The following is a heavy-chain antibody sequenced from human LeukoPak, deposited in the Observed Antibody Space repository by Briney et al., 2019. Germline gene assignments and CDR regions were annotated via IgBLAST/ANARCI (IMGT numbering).Heavy chain of an antibody. D-gene: IGHD6-13*01. CDR1: GFTFSSYS. Sequence: GGSLRLSCAASGFTFSSYSMNWVRQAPGKGLEWVSSIISSSSYIYYAYRVKGRFTISRDNAKNSLYLQMNALRAEHTAAYHCARDGAAAGKIKWFDPWGQGTLVTVSS. J-gene: IGHJ5*02. CDR3: ARDGAAAGKIKWFDP. CDR2: IISSSSYI. V-gene: IGHV3-21*01.